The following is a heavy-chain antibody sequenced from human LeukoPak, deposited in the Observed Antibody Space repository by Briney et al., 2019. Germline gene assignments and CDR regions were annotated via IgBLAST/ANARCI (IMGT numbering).Heavy chain of an antibody. CDR3: ASSRGYSSDY. CDR2: ISYDGSNK. J-gene: IGHJ4*02. Sequence: RSGRSLRLSCAASGFTFSSYAMHWVRQAPGKGLEWVAVISYDGSNKYFADSVKGRFIISRDNSKNTLYLQMNSLRAEDTAVYYCASSRGYSSDYWGQGTLVTVSS. CDR1: GFTFSSYA. V-gene: IGHV3-30-3*01. D-gene: IGHD5-18*01.